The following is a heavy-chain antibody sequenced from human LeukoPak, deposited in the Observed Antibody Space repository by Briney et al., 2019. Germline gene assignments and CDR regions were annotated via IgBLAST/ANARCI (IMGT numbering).Heavy chain of an antibody. CDR1: GFILNTFN. D-gene: IGHD3-9*01. V-gene: IGHV3-21*01. CDR3: ARGHYDVLAASYKWTPDY. Sequence: GGSLRLSCAASGFILNTFNMNWVRQAPGKGLEWVSSNTSGGDYIYYADSVKGRFTTSRDNAKNSLSLQLNSLRVEDTAVYYCARGHYDVLAASYKWTPDYWGQGTLVTVSS. CDR2: NTSGGDYI. J-gene: IGHJ4*02.